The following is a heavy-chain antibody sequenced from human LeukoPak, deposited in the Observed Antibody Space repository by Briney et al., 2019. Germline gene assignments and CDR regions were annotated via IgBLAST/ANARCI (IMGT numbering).Heavy chain of an antibody. D-gene: IGHD2-21*02. J-gene: IGHJ6*03. CDR2: ISGSGDST. Sequence: GGSLRLSCAASGFTFSNYAMSWVRQAPGKGLEWVSGISGSGDSTYYAGSVKGRFTISRDSSKNTLFLQMNSLRAGDTATYYCAKDRDSYYYYYNMDVWGKGTTVTVSS. CDR1: GFTFSNYA. V-gene: IGHV3-23*01. CDR3: AKDRDSYYYYYNMDV.